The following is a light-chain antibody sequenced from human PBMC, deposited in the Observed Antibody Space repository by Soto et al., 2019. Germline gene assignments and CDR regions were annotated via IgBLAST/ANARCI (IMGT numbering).Light chain of an antibody. CDR3: SSYSGATTYV. J-gene: IGLJ1*01. V-gene: IGLV2-14*01. CDR1: SSDVGAYNY. Sequence: SVLHQPASGSGSPGQAITLSYPGTSSDVGAYNYDSWYQQYPGEAPKVIIYDVSHRPAGVSNRFSGSKSGNTASLTISGLHTQDEADYYCSSYSGATTYVFGTGTEVPVL. CDR2: DVS.